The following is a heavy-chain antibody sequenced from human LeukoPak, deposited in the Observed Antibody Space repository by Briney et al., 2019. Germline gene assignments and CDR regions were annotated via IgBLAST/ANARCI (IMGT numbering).Heavy chain of an antibody. CDR2: ISGSGGST. Sequence: GGSLRLSCAASGFTFSSYAMSWVRQAPGKGLEWVSAISGSGGSTYYADSMKGRFTISRDNSKNTLYLQMNSLRAEDTAVYYCANYDSSGYPLRVFDYWGQGTLVTVSS. CDR1: GFTFSSYA. J-gene: IGHJ4*02. D-gene: IGHD3-22*01. V-gene: IGHV3-23*01. CDR3: ANYDSSGYPLRVFDY.